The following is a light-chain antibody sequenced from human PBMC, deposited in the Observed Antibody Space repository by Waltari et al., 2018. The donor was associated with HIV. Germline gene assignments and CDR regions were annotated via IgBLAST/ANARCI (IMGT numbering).Light chain of an antibody. Sequence: QSALTQPRSVSGSPGQSVTISCTGTSSDVGGYNYVSWYQQHPGKAPKLMIYDVNKRPSGVPDRFSGSKSGNTASLAITGLQSEDEADYYCAAWDDSLNGHVVFGGGTKLTVL. CDR2: DVN. CDR1: SSDVGGYNY. CDR3: AAWDDSLNGHVV. V-gene: IGLV2-11*01. J-gene: IGLJ2*01.